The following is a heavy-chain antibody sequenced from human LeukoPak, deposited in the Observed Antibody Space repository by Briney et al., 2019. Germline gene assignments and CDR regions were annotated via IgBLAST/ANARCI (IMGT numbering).Heavy chain of an antibody. J-gene: IGHJ3*02. Sequence: GRSLRLSCAASGFTFDDYAMHWVRQAPGKGLEWVSGISWNSGSIGYADSVEGRFTISRDNSKNTLYLQMNSLRAEDTAVYYCAKVIMGRIVVVVAATLSGAFDIWGQGTMVTVSS. D-gene: IGHD2-15*01. CDR1: GFTFDDYA. V-gene: IGHV3-9*01. CDR3: AKVIMGRIVVVVAATLSGAFDI. CDR2: ISWNSGSI.